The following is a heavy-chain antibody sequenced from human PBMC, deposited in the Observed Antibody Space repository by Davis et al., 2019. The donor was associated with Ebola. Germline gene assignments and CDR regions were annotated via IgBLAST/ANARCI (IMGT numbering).Heavy chain of an antibody. J-gene: IGHJ6*02. D-gene: IGHD6-13*01. CDR1: DGSLSGYY. V-gene: IGHV4-34*01. CDR2: INHNGNT. Sequence: SETLSLTCGVYDGSLSGYYWNWIRQPPGKGLEWIGEINHNGNTNYNPSLKSRVTISVDKSKNQFSLKLSSVTAADTAVYYCARGSAAGIYYYYYYGMDVWGQGTTVTVSS. CDR3: ARGSAAGIYYYYYYGMDV.